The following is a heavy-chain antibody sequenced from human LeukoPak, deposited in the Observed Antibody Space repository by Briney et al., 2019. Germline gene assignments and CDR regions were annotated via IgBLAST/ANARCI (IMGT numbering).Heavy chain of an antibody. Sequence: GGSLRLSCAASGFTFSSYAMSWVRQAPGKGLEWVSGISAGGGSTYYADSVKGRFTISRDDSKNTLYQQMNSLRVDDTAVYYCAKAYGYSNRGIDYWGQGTLVTVSS. CDR1: GFTFSSYA. V-gene: IGHV3-23*01. CDR3: AKAYGYSNRGIDY. J-gene: IGHJ4*02. D-gene: IGHD6-13*01. CDR2: ISAGGGST.